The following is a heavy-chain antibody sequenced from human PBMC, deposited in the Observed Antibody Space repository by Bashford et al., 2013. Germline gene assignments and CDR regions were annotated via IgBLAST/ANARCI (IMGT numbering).Heavy chain of an antibody. D-gene: IGHD1/OR15-1a*01. CDR2: INPADGNT. V-gene: IGHV1-3*01. J-gene: IGHJ4*02. CDR1: GYTFTSNV. CDR3: ASEKIGTANFDY. Sequence: ASVKVSCKASGYTFTSNVIHWVSQAPGQRLEWMGWINPADGNTKYSQKFQGRVTITRDTSASTAYMEVSSLRSEDTAIYYCASEKIGTANFDYWGQGTWSPSPQ.